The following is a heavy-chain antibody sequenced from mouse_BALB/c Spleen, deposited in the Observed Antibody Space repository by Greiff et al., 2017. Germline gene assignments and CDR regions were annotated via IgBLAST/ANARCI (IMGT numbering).Heavy chain of an antibody. Sequence: EVMLVESGGGLVQPGGSRKLSCAASGFTFSSFGMHWVRQAPEKGLEWVAYISSGSSTIYYADTVKGRFTISRDNPKNTLFLQMTSLRSEDTAMYYCARSSFITPVFSFDDWGPGTTLTGSS. J-gene: IGHJ2*01. D-gene: IGHD1-1*01. V-gene: IGHV5-17*02. CDR1: GFTFSSFG. CDR2: ISSGSSTI. CDR3: ARSSFITPVFSFDD.